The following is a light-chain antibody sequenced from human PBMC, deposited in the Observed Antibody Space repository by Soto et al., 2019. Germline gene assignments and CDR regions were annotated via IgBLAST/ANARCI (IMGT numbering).Light chain of an antibody. CDR1: QFVSTN. CDR3: QQFNNWPPLT. J-gene: IGKJ4*01. V-gene: IGKV3-15*01. CDR2: SAS. Sequence: EVVMTQSPATLSVSPGERVTLSCRASQFVSTNLAWYQQKPGQAPRLLIYSASTRATGIPARFSGSGSGTEFTLTISSLQSEDFGFYYCQQFNNWPPLTFGGGTKV.